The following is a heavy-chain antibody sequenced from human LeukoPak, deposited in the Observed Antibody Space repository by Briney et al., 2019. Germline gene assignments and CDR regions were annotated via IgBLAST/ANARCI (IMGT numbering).Heavy chain of an antibody. CDR2: INHSGST. D-gene: IGHD2-15*01. CDR1: GGSFSGYY. J-gene: IGHJ5*02. Sequence: PSETLSLTCAVYGGSFSGYYWSWIRQPPGKGLEWIGEINHSGSTNYNPSLKSRVTISVDTSKNQFSLKLSSVTAADTAVYYCARDDVPYSAWGQGTLVTVSS. CDR3: ARDDVPYSA. V-gene: IGHV4-34*01.